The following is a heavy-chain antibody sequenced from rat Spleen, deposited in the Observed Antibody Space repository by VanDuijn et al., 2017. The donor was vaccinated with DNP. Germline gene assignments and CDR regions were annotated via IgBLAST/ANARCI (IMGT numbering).Heavy chain of an antibody. CDR1: GYSITSSYR. Sequence: EVQLQESGPGLLKPSQSLSLTCSVTGYSITSSYRWNWIRKFPGNKLEWMGYINSAGSTNYNPSLKSRISITRDTSKNQFFLQVNSVTTEDTATYYCARWVQLDYYFDYWGQGVMVTVSS. J-gene: IGHJ2*01. D-gene: IGHD1-5*01. CDR3: ARWVQLDYYFDY. CDR2: INSAGST. V-gene: IGHV3-3*01.